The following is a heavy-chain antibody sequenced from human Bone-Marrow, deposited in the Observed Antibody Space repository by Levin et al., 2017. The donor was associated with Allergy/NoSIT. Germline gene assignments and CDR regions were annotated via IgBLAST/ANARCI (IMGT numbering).Heavy chain of an antibody. V-gene: IGHV3-33*01. Sequence: RGESLKISCAASGFTFSGHGMHWVRQAPGKGLEWVALIWYDGSNKYYADSVKGRFTISRDDSENTLYLQMNTLRVEDTAVYYCVRDRQRAFDYWGQGTLVTVSS. J-gene: IGHJ4*02. D-gene: IGHD6-25*01. CDR1: GFTFSGHG. CDR2: IWYDGSNK. CDR3: VRDRQRAFDY.